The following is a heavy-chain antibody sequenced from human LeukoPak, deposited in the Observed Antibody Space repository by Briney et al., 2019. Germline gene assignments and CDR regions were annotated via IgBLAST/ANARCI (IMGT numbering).Heavy chain of an antibody. CDR3: AKDLLGSSRYFDY. CDR1: GFTFSSYA. J-gene: IGHJ4*02. V-gene: IGHV3-23*01. Sequence: GGSLRLSCAASGFTFSSYAMSWVRQAPGKGLGWVSAISGSGGSTYYADSVKGRFTISRDNSKNTLYLQMNSLRAEDTAVYYCAKDLLGSSRYFDYWGQGTLVTVSS. D-gene: IGHD2-2*01. CDR2: ISGSGGST.